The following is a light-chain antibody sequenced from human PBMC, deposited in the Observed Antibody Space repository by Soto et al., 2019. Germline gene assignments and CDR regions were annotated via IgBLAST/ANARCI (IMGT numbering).Light chain of an antibody. J-gene: IGKJ4*01. CDR3: QQSFSPLLT. CDR1: QTLNNY. CDR2: AAS. V-gene: IGKV1-39*01. Sequence: DIQMTQSPSSVSASVGNRITITCRASQTLNNYLTWFQQKPGKAPKVLIYAASTLQSGVPSRFSGSGSGAEFTLTISSLQPEDFATYYCQQSFSPLLTFGGGTKVDIK.